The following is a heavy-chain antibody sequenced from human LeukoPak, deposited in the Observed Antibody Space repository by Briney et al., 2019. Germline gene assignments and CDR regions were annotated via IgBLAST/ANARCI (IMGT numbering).Heavy chain of an antibody. CDR1: GYTFSDYY. Sequence: ASVKVSCKASGYTFSDYYMHWVRQAPGQGLEWMSWVNPNSGGTNYAQKFQGRFTMTRDTSINTAYMEVSGLRSDDTAVYYCSRGAPTIAMTGTGLDYWGQGTLVAVSS. CDR3: SRGAPTIAMTGTGLDY. CDR2: VNPNSGGT. V-gene: IGHV1-2*02. J-gene: IGHJ4*02. D-gene: IGHD6-19*01.